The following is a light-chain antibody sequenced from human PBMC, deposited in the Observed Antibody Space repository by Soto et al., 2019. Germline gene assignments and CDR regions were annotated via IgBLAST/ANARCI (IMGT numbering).Light chain of an antibody. V-gene: IGKV3-20*01. Sequence: IVLTQSPGTLSLSPGVRATLSCRASQSVGRRYLAWYQQKPGQAPRLLIYDTSERASDIPDRFSGSGSGTDFTLTINSLVPDDFAVYYCQYQGTFGGGTKVEIE. CDR1: QSVGRRY. CDR2: DTS. J-gene: IGKJ4*01. CDR3: QYQGT.